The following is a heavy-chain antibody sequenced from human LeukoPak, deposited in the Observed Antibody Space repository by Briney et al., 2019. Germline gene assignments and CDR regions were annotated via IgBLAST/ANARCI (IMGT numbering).Heavy chain of an antibody. D-gene: IGHD3-3*01. CDR2: ISYSGST. CDR3: ARAPYYNSADFDY. CDR1: GGSISSSSYY. Sequence: SETLSLTCTVSGGSISSSSYYWGWIREPPGKGLEWIGSISYSGSTYYAPCPKRRVPISVDTSKNQFSLKLSSVTAADTAVYYCARAPYYNSADFDYWGQGTLVTVSS. J-gene: IGHJ4*02. V-gene: IGHV4-39*07.